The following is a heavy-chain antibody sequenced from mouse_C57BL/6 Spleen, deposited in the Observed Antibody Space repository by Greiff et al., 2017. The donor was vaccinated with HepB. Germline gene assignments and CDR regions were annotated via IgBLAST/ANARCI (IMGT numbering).Heavy chain of an antibody. Sequence: EVQGVESGGDLVKPGGSLKLSCAASGFTFSSYGMSWVRQTPDKRLEWVATISSGGSYTYYPDSVKGRFTISRDNAKNTLYLQMSSLKSEDTAMYYCARQGNYDYWYFDVWGTRTTVTVSS. CDR1: GFTFSSYG. V-gene: IGHV5-6*01. CDR3: ARQGNYDYWYFDV. D-gene: IGHD2-4*01. CDR2: ISSGGSYT. J-gene: IGHJ1*03.